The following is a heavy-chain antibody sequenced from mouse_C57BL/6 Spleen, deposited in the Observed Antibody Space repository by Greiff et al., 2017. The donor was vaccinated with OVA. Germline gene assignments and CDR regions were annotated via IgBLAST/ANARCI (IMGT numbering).Heavy chain of an antibody. CDR3: ARWITMGYFDY. J-gene: IGHJ2*01. CDR2: INPNNGGT. CDR1: GYTFTDYN. Sequence: EVQLQESGPELVKPGASVKIPCKASGYTFTDYNMDWVKQSHGKSLEWIGDINPNNGGTIYNQKFKGKATLTVDKSSSTAYMELRSLTSEDTAVYYGARWITMGYFDYWGQGTTLTVSS. D-gene: IGHD1-1*02. V-gene: IGHV1-18*01.